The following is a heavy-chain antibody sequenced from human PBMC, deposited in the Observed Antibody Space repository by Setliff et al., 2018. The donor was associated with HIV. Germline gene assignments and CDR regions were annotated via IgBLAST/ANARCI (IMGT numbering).Heavy chain of an antibody. CDR3: ARGLIVAVIDY. D-gene: IGHD3-22*01. J-gene: IGHJ4*02. CDR2: ISSSGGTL. V-gene: IGHV3-48*03. Sequence: LRLSCAASGFTFSSYEMHWVRQAPGKGLEWVSYISSSGGTLYYADSVKGRFTISRDNAKNSLYLQMNSLRAEDTAVYYCARGLIVAVIDYWGQGTLVTVSS. CDR1: GFTFSSYE.